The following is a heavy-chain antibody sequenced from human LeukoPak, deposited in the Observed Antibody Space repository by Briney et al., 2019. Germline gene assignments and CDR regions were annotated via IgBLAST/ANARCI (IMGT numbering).Heavy chain of an antibody. J-gene: IGHJ5*01. V-gene: IGHV4-4*07. CDR3: AGDTVIPPTIHNWFDS. CDR1: GVSITGHY. CDR2: IYSTGNT. D-gene: IGHD2-2*01. Sequence: SETLSLTCTVSGVSITGHYWSWIRQPAGKGLEWIGRIYSTGNTNYNLFLKSRVTMSLDTSKNQFSLNLNSVTAADTAVYYCAGDTVIPPTIHNWFDSWGQGTLVTVSS.